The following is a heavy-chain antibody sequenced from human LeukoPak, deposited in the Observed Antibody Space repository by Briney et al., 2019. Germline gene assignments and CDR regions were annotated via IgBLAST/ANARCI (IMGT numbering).Heavy chain of an antibody. CDR1: GFTFSNAW. CDR2: IKSKTDGGTT. V-gene: IGHV3-15*07. J-gene: IGHJ4*02. CDR3: STTYYYDSSEGY. Sequence: GGSLRLSCAASGFTFSNAWMNWVRQAPGKGLEWVGRIKSKTDGGTTDYAAPVKGRFTISRDDSKNTLYLQMNNLKTEDTAVYYCSTTYYYDSSEGYWGQGTLVTVSS. D-gene: IGHD3-22*01.